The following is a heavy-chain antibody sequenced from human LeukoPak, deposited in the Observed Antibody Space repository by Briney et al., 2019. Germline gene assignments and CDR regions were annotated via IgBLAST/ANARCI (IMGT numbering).Heavy chain of an antibody. CDR2: ISAYNGNT. CDR1: GYTFTSYG. D-gene: IGHD6-19*01. J-gene: IGHJ4*02. CDR3: ARDISPHSSGWYVVDY. Sequence: GASVKVSCKASGYTFTSYGISWVRQAPGQGLEWMGWISAYNGNTNYAQKLQGRVTMTTDTSTSTAYMELRSLRSDDTAVYYCARDISPHSSGWYVVDYWGQGALVTVSS. V-gene: IGHV1-18*01.